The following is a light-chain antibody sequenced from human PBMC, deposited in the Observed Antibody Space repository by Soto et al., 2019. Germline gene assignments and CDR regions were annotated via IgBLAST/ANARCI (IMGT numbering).Light chain of an antibody. CDR3: HHYET. CDR2: GAS. V-gene: IGKV3-20*01. CDR1: QSVSRSY. Sequence: EIVSTQSPGTLSLSPGDRATLSCRASQSVSRSYLGWYQQKPGQAPRLLMYGASIRAAGVPDRFSGSGSGTEFTLTISRLEPEDFTVYYCHHYETFGQGTKVEIK. J-gene: IGKJ1*01.